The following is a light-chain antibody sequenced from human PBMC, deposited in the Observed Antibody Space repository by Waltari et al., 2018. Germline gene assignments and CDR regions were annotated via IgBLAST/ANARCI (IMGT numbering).Light chain of an antibody. Sequence: EIVLTQSPGTLSLSPGERATLSCRASQSVSSSYVAWYQQKPGPAPRLLMYGASSRATGIPDRLSGSGSGTDFTLTISRLEPEDFAVYYCQHYGISPPGLFGPGTKVDIK. V-gene: IGKV3-20*01. CDR2: GAS. J-gene: IGKJ3*01. CDR3: QHYGISPPGL. CDR1: QSVSSSY.